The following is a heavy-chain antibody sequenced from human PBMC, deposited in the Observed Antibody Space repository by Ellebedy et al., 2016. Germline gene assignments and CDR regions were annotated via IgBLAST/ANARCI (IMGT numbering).Heavy chain of an antibody. J-gene: IGHJ2*01. CDR1: GGSVSSDY. V-gene: IGHV4-59*02. CDR2: VFHTGTT. Sequence: SETLSLTCNVSGGSVSSDYWNWIRRPPGKGLEWIGYVFHTGTTNYNPSLKSRVTMSVDTSKSQFSLRLTSVTAADTAVYYCARGAAMVYWYFDLWGRGTLVTVSS. D-gene: IGHD5-18*01. CDR3: ARGAAMVYWYFDL.